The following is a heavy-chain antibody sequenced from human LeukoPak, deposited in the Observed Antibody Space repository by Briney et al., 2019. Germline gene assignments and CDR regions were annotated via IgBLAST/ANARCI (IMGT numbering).Heavy chain of an antibody. CDR2: ISGHIAHT. Sequence: ASVKVSCKASGYTFTSYGISWVRQAPGQGLEWMGWISGHIAHTNYAQKLQGRVTMTIDTSTSTAYMELGSLRSDDTAVYYCARDQDYDILSGYSSAYWGQGTLVGVSS. CDR1: GYTFTSYG. D-gene: IGHD3-9*01. V-gene: IGHV1-18*01. CDR3: ARDQDYDILSGYSSAY. J-gene: IGHJ4*02.